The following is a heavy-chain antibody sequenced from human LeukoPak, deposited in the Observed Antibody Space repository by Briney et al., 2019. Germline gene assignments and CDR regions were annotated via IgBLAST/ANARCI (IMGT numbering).Heavy chain of an antibody. D-gene: IGHD1-26*01. CDR2: ISWNGGGV. CDR3: AKGLVRPVGATHFDY. Sequence: PGRSLRLSCAASGFIFDDYAMHWVRQAPGKGPEWVSGISWNGGGVGYADSVNGRCTISRDNAENSLYLQLNRLRPEDTAYYYCAKGLVRPVGATHFDYWGQGTLVTVSS. CDR1: GFIFDDYA. V-gene: IGHV3-9*01. J-gene: IGHJ4*02.